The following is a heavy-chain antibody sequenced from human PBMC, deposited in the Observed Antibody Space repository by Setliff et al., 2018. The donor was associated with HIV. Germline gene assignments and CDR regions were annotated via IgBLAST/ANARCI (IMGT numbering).Heavy chain of an antibody. Sequence: GGSLRLSCAASGFNFNSYGMHWVRQAPGKGLEWVAVIWFDGSYKYYVDSVKGRFTISRDNAKKSLYLQMNSLRADDTAVYYCARAFSGYYFDYWGQGTLVTVSS. CDR1: GFNFNSYG. D-gene: IGHD3-3*01. J-gene: IGHJ4*02. CDR3: ARAFSGYYFDY. V-gene: IGHV3-33*01. CDR2: IWFDGSYK.